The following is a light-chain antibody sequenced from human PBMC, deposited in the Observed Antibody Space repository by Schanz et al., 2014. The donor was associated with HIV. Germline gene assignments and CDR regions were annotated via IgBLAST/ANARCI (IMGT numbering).Light chain of an antibody. CDR2: DVS. CDR1: SNDVGGYNY. J-gene: IGLJ2*01. Sequence: QSALTQPRSVSGSPGQSVTISCTGTSNDVGGYNYVSWYQQHPGKAPKLMIYDVSNRPSGVSNRFSGSKSGNTASLTISGLQAEDEADYYCSSYTSSSTVVFGGGTKLTVL. CDR3: SSYTSSSTVV. V-gene: IGLV2-14*03.